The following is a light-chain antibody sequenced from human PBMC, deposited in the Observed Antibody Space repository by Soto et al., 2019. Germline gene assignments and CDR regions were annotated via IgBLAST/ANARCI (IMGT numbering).Light chain of an antibody. CDR1: SSDVGNYNY. CDR2: EVT. CDR3: SSYTSGSALYV. J-gene: IGLJ1*01. Sequence: QSVLTQPASVSGSPGQSITISCTGTSSDVGNYNYVSWYQETPGKAPRLMIYEVTNRPSGVSNRFSGSKSGNTASLTISGLQAEDEADYYCSSYTSGSALYVFGTGTKLTVL. V-gene: IGLV2-14*01.